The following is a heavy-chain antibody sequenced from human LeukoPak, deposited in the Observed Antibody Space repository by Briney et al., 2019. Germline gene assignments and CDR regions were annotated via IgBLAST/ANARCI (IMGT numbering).Heavy chain of an antibody. CDR1: GYSFASSW. CDR2: IYPGDSDT. Sequence: GESLKISCKGSGYSFASSWIGWVRQLPGKGLEFMGIIYPGDSDTRYSPSFQGQVTISADKSISTAYLQWNSLKASDIAMYYCARLPYCGGDCYPNWFDPWGQGTLVTVSS. J-gene: IGHJ5*02. CDR3: ARLPYCGGDCYPNWFDP. D-gene: IGHD2-21*02. V-gene: IGHV5-51*01.